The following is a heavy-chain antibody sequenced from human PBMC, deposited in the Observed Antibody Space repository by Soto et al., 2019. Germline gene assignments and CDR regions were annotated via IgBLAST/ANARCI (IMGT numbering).Heavy chain of an antibody. Sequence: GGSLRLSCAASGFTFSSYSMNWVRQAPGKGLEWVSSISSSSSYIYYADSVKGRFTISRDNAKNSLYLQMNSLRAEDTAVYYCARGXEYYDYVWGSLRDYFDYWGQGTLVTISS. CDR1: GFTFSSYS. V-gene: IGHV3-21*01. CDR3: ARGXEYYDYVWGSLRDYFDY. CDR2: ISSSSSYI. J-gene: IGHJ4*02. D-gene: IGHD3-16*01.